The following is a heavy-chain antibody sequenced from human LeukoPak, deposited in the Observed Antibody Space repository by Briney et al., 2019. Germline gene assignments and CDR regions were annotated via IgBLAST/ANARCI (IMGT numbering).Heavy chain of an antibody. J-gene: IGHJ4*02. CDR2: ISAYNGNT. CDR3: ARGQFYYDSSGHHYFDY. Sequence: ASVKVSCKASGYTFTNYGISWVRQAPGQGLEWMGSISAYNGNTNYAQKLQGRVTMTTDTSTSTAYMELRSQRSDDTAVYYCARGQFYYDSSGHHYFDYWGQGTLVTVSS. D-gene: IGHD3-22*01. CDR1: GYTFTNYG. V-gene: IGHV1-18*01.